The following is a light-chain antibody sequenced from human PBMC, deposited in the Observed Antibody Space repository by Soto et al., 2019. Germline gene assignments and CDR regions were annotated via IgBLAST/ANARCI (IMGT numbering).Light chain of an antibody. Sequence: DIQMTQSPSSLSASVGDRVTTTCRASQSITNYLNWYQQKPGKAPKLLIYAASSLQSGVPSRFSGSGSGTDFTLTISSLQPEDFATYYCQQSYSTLGTFGQGTKVDIK. CDR2: AAS. CDR3: QQSYSTLGT. CDR1: QSITNY. J-gene: IGKJ1*01. V-gene: IGKV1-39*01.